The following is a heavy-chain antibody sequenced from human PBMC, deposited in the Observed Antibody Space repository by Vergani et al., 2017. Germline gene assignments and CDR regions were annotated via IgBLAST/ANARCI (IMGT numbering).Heavy chain of an antibody. CDR2: IKQDGSEK. CDR3: ANDICTNGVGYTGPLDY. J-gene: IGHJ4*02. D-gene: IGHD2-8*01. Sequence: EVQLVESGGGLVQPGGSLRLSCAASGFTFSSYWMSWVRQAPGKGLEWVANIKQDGSEKYYVDSLKGRFTSSRDNAKNSLYLQMNSLRADDTAVYDCANDICTNGVGYTGPLDYWGQGTLVTVSS. CDR1: GFTFSSYW. V-gene: IGHV3-7*01.